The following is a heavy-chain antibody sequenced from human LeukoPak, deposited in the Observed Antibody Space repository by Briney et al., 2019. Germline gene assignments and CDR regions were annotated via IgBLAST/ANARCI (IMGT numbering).Heavy chain of an antibody. V-gene: IGHV4-61*01. CDR1: TGSVSSGTYY. CDR3: ARAPRVTMIIVTPGAFDM. D-gene: IGHD3-22*01. CDR2: MYYNGST. J-gene: IGHJ3*02. Sequence: SETLSLTCTVSTGSVSSGTYYWSWIRQPPGKGLEWIGYMYYNGSTNYNPSLKSRVTMSVDTSKKRLSLRLSSVTAADTAMYYCARAPRVTMIIVTPGAFDMWGQGTMVTVSS.